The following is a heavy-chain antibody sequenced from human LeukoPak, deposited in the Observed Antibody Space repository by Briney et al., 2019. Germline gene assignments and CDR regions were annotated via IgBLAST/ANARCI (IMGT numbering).Heavy chain of an antibody. CDR2: ISSSGSTI. J-gene: IGHJ4*02. CDR1: GFTFSSYS. V-gene: IGHV3-48*04. CDR3: AREGSSSSWYGDY. D-gene: IGHD6-13*01. Sequence: GSLRLSCAASGFTFSSYSMNWVRQAPGKGLEWVSYISSSGSTIYYADSVKGRFTISRDNAKNSLYLQMNSLRAEDTAVYYCAREGSSSSWYGDYWGQGTLVTVSS.